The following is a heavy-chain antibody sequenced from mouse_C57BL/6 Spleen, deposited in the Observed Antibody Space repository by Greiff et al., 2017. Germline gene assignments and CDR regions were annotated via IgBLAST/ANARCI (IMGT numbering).Heavy chain of an antibody. Sequence: VQLQQSGAELVKPGASVKLSCTASGFTIKDYYMHWVKQRTEQGLEWIGRIDPEDGETKYAPKFQGKATITADTSSNTAYLQLSSLTSEDTAVYYGASHLITAVGAGDYWGQGTTLTVSS. D-gene: IGHD1-1*01. V-gene: IGHV14-2*01. J-gene: IGHJ2*01. CDR2: IDPEDGET. CDR3: ASHLITAVGAGDY. CDR1: GFTIKDYY.